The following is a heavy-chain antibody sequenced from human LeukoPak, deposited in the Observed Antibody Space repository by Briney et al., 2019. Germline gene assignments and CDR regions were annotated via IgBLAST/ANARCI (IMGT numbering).Heavy chain of an antibody. Sequence: GGSLRLSCAASGFTFSSYWMHWVRQAPGKGLVWVSHINNDASRTDYADSVKGRFTISRDNAKNTLYLQMNSLRAEDTAVYYCTYYESARGHWGQGTPVTVSS. CDR2: INNDASRT. CDR1: GFTFSSYW. CDR3: TYYESARGH. V-gene: IGHV3-74*01. D-gene: IGHD3-10*01. J-gene: IGHJ4*02.